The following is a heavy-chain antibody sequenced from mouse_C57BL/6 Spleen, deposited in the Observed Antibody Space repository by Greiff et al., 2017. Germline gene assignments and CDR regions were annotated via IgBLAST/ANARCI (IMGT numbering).Heavy chain of an antibody. D-gene: IGHD1-1*01. CDR3: AVYYGSSYAMDY. J-gene: IGHJ4*01. CDR1: GYTFTDYN. Sequence: EVKLMESGPELVKPGASVKIPCKASGYTFTDYNMDWVKQSHGKSLEWIGDINPNNGGTIYNQKFKGKATLTVDKSSSTAYMELRSLTSEDTAVXYCAVYYGSSYAMDYWGQRTSVTVSS. V-gene: IGHV1-18*01. CDR2: INPNNGGT.